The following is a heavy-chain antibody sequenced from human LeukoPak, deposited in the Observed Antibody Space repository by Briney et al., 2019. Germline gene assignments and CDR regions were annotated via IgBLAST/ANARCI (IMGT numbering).Heavy chain of an antibody. Sequence: GGSLRLSCAASGFTFSSYGMHWVRQAPGKGLEWVAVIWYDGSNKYYADSVKGRFTISRDNSKNTLYLQMNSLRAEDTAVYYCARSDEVDFAQFDYWGQGTLVTVSS. V-gene: IGHV3-33*01. CDR1: GFTFSSYG. J-gene: IGHJ4*02. CDR2: IWYDGSNK. CDR3: ARSDEVDFAQFDY. D-gene: IGHD2-21*01.